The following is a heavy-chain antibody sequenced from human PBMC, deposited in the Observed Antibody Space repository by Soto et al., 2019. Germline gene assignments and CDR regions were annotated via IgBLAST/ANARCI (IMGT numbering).Heavy chain of an antibody. Sequence: VQLVESGGGLVQPGGSLKLSGAASGFIFSGSAVHWVRQASGKGLEWVGRILSKAGNYATAYPASMKGRFTISRDDSENTAFLQMNSLKTEDTAVYYCIRGGSPYYYDYWGQGTLVAVSS. CDR1: GFIFSGSA. CDR3: IRGGSPYYYDY. J-gene: IGHJ4*02. CDR2: ILSKAGNYAT. V-gene: IGHV3-73*01.